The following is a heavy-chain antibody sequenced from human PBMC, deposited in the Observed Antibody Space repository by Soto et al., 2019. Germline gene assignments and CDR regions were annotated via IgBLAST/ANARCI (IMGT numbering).Heavy chain of an antibody. J-gene: IGHJ4*01. CDR2: ISHDGSGT. V-gene: IGHV3-74*01. CDR1: GFTFSNYW. CDR3: GSVFEY. Sequence: PGGSLRLSCAASGFTFSNYWMHWVRQVPGMGLVWVSRISHDGSGTSYADSVKGRFTISRDNSKNTVYLQMNSLRAEDTAVYYCGSVFEYLGHGTLVTVSS.